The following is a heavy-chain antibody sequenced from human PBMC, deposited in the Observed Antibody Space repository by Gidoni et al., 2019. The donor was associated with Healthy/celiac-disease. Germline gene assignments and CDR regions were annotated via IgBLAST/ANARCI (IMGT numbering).Heavy chain of an antibody. D-gene: IGHD5-12*01. CDR1: GVTFRSYA. Sequence: QVQLVQSGAQVTKPGSSLQVSCKASGVTFRSYAISWVRQAAGQGLEGMGGIIPIFGTANYAQKFQGRVTITADESTRTAYMELSSLRSEDTAVYYCARGRDGYNEYYFDYWGQGTLVTVSS. CDR2: IIPIFGTA. V-gene: IGHV1-69*01. J-gene: IGHJ4*02. CDR3: ARGRDGYNEYYFDY.